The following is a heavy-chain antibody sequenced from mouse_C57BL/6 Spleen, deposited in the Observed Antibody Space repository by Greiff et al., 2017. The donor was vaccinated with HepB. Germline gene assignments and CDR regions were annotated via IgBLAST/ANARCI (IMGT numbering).Heavy chain of an antibody. CDR3: ARDYSNYVSYWYFDV. V-gene: IGHV3-6*01. J-gene: IGHJ1*03. CDR1: GYSITSGYY. Sequence: EVQLQQSGPGLVKPSQSLSLTCSVTGYSITSGYYWNWIRQFPGNKLEWMGYISYDGSNNYNPSLKNRISITRDTSKNQFFLKLNSVTTEDTATYYWARDYSNYVSYWYFDVWGTGTTVTVSS. CDR2: ISYDGSN. D-gene: IGHD2-5*01.